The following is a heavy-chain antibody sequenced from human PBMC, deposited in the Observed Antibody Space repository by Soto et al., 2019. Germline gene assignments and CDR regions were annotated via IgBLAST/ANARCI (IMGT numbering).Heavy chain of an antibody. CDR3: AREEYYYDSSGYYPPFDP. CDR2: IIPIFGTA. J-gene: IGHJ5*02. CDR1: GGTFSSYA. V-gene: IGHV1-69*12. Sequence: QVQLVQSGAEVKKPGSSVKVSCKASGGTFSSYAISWVRQAPGQGLEWMGGIIPIFGTANYAQKFQGRVTITADESTSTAYMELSSLRSEDTAVYYCAREEYYYDSSGYYPPFDPWGQGTLVTVSS. D-gene: IGHD3-22*01.